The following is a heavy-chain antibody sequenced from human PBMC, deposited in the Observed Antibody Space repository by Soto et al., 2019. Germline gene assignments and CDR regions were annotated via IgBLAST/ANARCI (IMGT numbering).Heavy chain of an antibody. J-gene: IGHJ4*02. CDR1: GFTFSSYE. CDR3: ARDLLKPDSQDYFDY. V-gene: IGHV3-48*03. D-gene: IGHD5-18*01. CDR2: ISSSCSTI. Sequence: PGGSLRLSCAASGFTFSSYEMNWVRQAPGKGLEWVSYISSSCSTIYYADSVKGRFTISRDNAKNSLYLQMNSLRAEDTAVYYCARDLLKPDSQDYFDYWGQGTLVTVSS.